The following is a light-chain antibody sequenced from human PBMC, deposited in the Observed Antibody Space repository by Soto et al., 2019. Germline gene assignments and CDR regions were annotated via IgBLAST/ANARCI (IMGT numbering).Light chain of an antibody. CDR1: SSDVGSYNF. V-gene: IGLV2-23*01. Sequence: QSALTQPASVSGSPGQSITISCTGTSSDVGSYNFVSWYQQHPGKAPKLMIYEGSKRPSGVSNRFSGSKSGNTASLTISGLQAEDKADYYCCSYAGSSTYVVFGGGTQLTVL. CDR3: CSYAGSSTYVV. J-gene: IGLJ2*01. CDR2: EGS.